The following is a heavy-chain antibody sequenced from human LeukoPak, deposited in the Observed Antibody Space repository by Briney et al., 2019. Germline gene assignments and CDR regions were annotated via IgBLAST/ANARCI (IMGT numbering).Heavy chain of an antibody. CDR3: AKPPTPYYYDSSGCLDY. D-gene: IGHD3-22*01. V-gene: IGHV3-30*18. CDR1: GFTFSSYG. J-gene: IGHJ4*02. Sequence: GGSLRLSCAASGFTFSSYGMHWVRQAPGKGLEWVAVISYDGSNKYYADSVKGRFTISRDNSKNTLYLQMNSLRAEDTAVYYCAKPPTPYYYDSSGCLDYWGQGTLVTVSS. CDR2: ISYDGSNK.